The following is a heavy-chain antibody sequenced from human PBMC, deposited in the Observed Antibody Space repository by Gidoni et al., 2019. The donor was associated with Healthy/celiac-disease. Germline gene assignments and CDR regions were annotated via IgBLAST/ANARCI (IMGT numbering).Heavy chain of an antibody. CDR2: IYTSGST. D-gene: IGHD3-22*01. J-gene: IGHJ1*01. Sequence: QVQLQESGPGLVKPSQTLSLTCTGSGGSISSGSYYWSWIRQPAGKGLEWIGRIYTSGSTNYNPSLKSRVTISVDTSKNQFSLKLSSVTAADTAVYYCARGRGNYYDSSGYKAGGYFQHWGQGTLVTVSS. CDR1: GGSISSGSYY. V-gene: IGHV4-61*02. CDR3: ARGRGNYYDSSGYKAGGYFQH.